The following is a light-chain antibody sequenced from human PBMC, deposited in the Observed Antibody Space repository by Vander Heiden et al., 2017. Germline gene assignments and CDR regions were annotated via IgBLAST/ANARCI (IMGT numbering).Light chain of an antibody. Sequence: DIQMTQSPSPLSASLGDRVTITCRSSQNIGNYLSWYEQKPGKAPKLLIYGASNLKKGVSSRFSGSGYGTDFTLTISSLQPEDFATYYCQQSHSTPGSFGQGTKVEVK. J-gene: IGKJ1*01. CDR1: QNIGNY. CDR3: QQSHSTPGS. V-gene: IGKV1-39*01. CDR2: GAS.